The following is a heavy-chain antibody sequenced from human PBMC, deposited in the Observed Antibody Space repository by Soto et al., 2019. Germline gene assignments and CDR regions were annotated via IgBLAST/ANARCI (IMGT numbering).Heavy chain of an antibody. D-gene: IGHD2-15*01. V-gene: IGHV1-2*04. CDR3: ARDHCSGGSRYSAFAY. CDR1: GYTFTGYY. CDR2: INPNSGGT. Sequence: ASVKVSCKASGYTFTGYYMHWVRQAPGQGLEWMGWINPNSGGTNYAQKFQGWVTMTRDTSISTAYMELSRLRSDDTAVYYCARDHCSGGSRYSAFAYWGQGTLVTVSS. J-gene: IGHJ4*02.